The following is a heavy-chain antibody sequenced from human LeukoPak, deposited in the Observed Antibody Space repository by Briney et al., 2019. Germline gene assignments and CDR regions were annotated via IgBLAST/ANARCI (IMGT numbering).Heavy chain of an antibody. CDR3: ARAYIVGARRWFDP. V-gene: IGHV1-2*06. D-gene: IGHD1-26*01. CDR1: GYTLTGYY. Sequence: GASVKVSCKASGYTLTGYYMHWVRQAPGQGLEWMGRINPNSGGTNYAQKFQGRVTMTRDTSISTAYMELSRLRSDDTAVYYCARAYIVGARRWFDPWGQGTLVTVSS. CDR2: INPNSGGT. J-gene: IGHJ5*02.